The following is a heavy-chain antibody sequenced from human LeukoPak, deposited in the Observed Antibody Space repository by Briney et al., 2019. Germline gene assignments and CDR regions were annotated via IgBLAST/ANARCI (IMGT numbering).Heavy chain of an antibody. CDR3: ARHSLVGYCSGGSCYRGDYFDY. CDR2: INHSGST. D-gene: IGHD2-15*01. V-gene: IGHV4-34*01. Sequence: SETLSLTCAVYGGSISGYYWNWIRQAPGKGLEWIGEINHSGSTKYNPSLKSRVTMSLDTSKNQFSLKLSSVTAADTAVYYCARHSLVGYCSGGSCYRGDYFDYWGQGTLVTVSS. J-gene: IGHJ4*02. CDR1: GGSISGYY.